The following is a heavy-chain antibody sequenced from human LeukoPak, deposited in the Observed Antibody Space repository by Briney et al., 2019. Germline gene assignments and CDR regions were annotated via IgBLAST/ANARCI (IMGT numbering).Heavy chain of an antibody. D-gene: IGHD3-22*01. CDR3: ARDGGYYYDSSGQDY. CDR1: GFTFSSYS. Sequence: AGSLRLSCAASGFTFSSYSMNWVRQAPGKGLEWVSYISSSSSTIYYADSVKGRFTISRDNAKNSLYLQMNSLRAEDTAVYYCARDGGYYYDSSGQDYWGQGTLVTVSS. V-gene: IGHV3-48*01. J-gene: IGHJ4*02. CDR2: ISSSSSTI.